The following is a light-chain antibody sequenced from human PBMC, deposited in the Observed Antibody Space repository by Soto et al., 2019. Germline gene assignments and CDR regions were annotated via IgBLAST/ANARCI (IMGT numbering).Light chain of an antibody. J-gene: IGKJ1*01. CDR2: DAS. V-gene: IGKV1-39*01. CDR1: QSVSNY. CDR3: QQSYYNPT. Sequence: DIHLTQSPSTLSASVGDRVTITCRASQSVSNYLHWYQQKPGKAPNLLIYDASSLQSGVPSRFSGSWSGTDFTLTISSLQHEDFATYYCQQSYYNPTVSQGTKVDI.